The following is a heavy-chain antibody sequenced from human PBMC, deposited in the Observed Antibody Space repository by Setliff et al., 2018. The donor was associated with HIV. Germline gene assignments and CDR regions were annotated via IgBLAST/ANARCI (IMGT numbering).Heavy chain of an antibody. D-gene: IGHD3-10*01. V-gene: IGHV2-5*02. CDR3: ARTYGSASKLDY. Sequence: GSGPTLVNPTQTLTLTCTFSGFSLSTSGVGVGWIRQPPGKALEWLALIYWDDDKRYSPSLKSRLTITKDTSKNQVVLTMTNMDPVDTATYFCARTYGSASKLDYWGPGTLVTSPQ. CDR1: GFSLSTSGVG. CDR2: IYWDDDK. J-gene: IGHJ4*02.